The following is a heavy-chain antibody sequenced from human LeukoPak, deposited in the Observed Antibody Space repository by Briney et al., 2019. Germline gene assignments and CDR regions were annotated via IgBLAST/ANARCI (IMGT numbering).Heavy chain of an antibody. CDR1: GGTFSSYA. CDR3: ARDPVAVSWIQLPL. V-gene: IGHV1-69*05. CDR2: IILIFGTA. Sequence: SVKVSCKASGGTFSSYAISWVRQAPGQGLEWMGRIILIFGTANYAQKFQGRVTITTDESTSTAYMELSSLRSEDTAVYYCARDPVAVSWIQLPLWGQGTLVTVCS. J-gene: IGHJ4*02. D-gene: IGHD5-18*01.